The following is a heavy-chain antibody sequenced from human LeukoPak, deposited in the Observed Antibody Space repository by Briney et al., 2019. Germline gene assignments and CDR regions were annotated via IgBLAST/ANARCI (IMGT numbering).Heavy chain of an antibody. D-gene: IGHD5-12*01. Sequence: SETLSLTCTVSGGSISSGAYYWSWIRQHPVKGLEWIGYIHYSGSTYYNPSLKSRVTISVDTSKNQFSLKMSSVTAADTAVYYCARDPRGYSGYDWFDPWGQGTLVTVSS. CDR1: GGSISSGAYY. V-gene: IGHV4-31*03. CDR3: ARDPRGYSGYDWFDP. J-gene: IGHJ5*02. CDR2: IHYSGST.